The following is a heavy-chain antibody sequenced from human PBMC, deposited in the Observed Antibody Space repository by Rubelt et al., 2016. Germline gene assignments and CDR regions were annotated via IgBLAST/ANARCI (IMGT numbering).Heavy chain of an antibody. J-gene: IGHJ4*02. CDR3: ARDDSRRGDY. D-gene: IGHD3-10*01. CDR2: FNTDSGGT. V-gene: IGHV1-2*02. Sequence: QVQLVQSGAEVKKPGASVKVSCTASGYTFTDYYMHWVRQAPGQGLEWMGWFNTDSGGTNYAQNLQGRVTMTRDTSIGTVDMELSRLRADDTAVYYCARDDSRRGDYWGQGTLVTVSS. CDR1: GYTFTDYY.